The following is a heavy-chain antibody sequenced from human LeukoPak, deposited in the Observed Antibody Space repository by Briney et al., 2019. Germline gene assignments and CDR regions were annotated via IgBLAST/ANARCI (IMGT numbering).Heavy chain of an antibody. J-gene: IGHJ1*01. D-gene: IGHD5-24*01. CDR1: GVSISTYY. CDR2: KYDGGRD. V-gene: IGHV4-59*03. CDR3: ARTTRVAPDGRAEYFED. Sequence: PSETLSLTCTVSGVSISTYYWSWIRQPPGKGLERIGYKYDGGRDLYNPSLKSRVTISVDASEKQFSLSLRSVTAADTAMYYCARTTRVAPDGRAEYFEDWGQGTLVIVSS.